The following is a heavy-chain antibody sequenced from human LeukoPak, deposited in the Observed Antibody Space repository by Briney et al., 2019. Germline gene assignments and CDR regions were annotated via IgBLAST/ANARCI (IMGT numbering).Heavy chain of an antibody. Sequence: GGSLRLSCAGSGFTFSSYAMSWVRQAPGKGLEWVSAISGSGGSTYYADSVKGRFTISRDNSKNTLYLQMNSLRAEDTAVYYCAKPGYYDFWSGYYTPYYYYYGMDVWGQGTTVTVSS. CDR2: ISGSGGST. D-gene: IGHD3-3*01. CDR1: GFTFSSYA. J-gene: IGHJ6*02. CDR3: AKPGYYDFWSGYYTPYYYYYGMDV. V-gene: IGHV3-23*01.